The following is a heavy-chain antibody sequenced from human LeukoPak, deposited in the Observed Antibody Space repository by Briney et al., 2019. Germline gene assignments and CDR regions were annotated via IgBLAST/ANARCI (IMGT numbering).Heavy chain of an antibody. J-gene: IGHJ4*02. CDR3: ATQPKPSMYIAAAVTDY. D-gene: IGHD6-13*01. CDR2: INIDGSSP. V-gene: IGHV3-74*01. CDR1: GFTFSTYW. Sequence: PGGSLRLSCAASGFTFSTYWMHWVRQAPGKGLVWVSRINIDGSSPSYADSVRGRFTISRDNAKNTLYLQMNSLRAEDTAVYYCATQPKPSMYIAAAVTDYWGQGTLVTVSS.